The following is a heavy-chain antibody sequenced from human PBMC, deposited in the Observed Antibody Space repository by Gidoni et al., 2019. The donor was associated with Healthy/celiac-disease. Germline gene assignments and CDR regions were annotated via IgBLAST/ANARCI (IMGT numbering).Heavy chain of an antibody. CDR2: ISGSGGST. V-gene: IGHV3-23*01. Sequence: EVQLLESGGGLVQPGGSLRLSCAASGFTFSSYAMSWVRQAPGKGLEWVSAISGSGGSTYYADSVKGRFTISRDNSKNTLYLQMNSLRAEDTAVYYCAKDQGDIVVVGTDAFDIWGQGTMVTVSS. CDR1: GFTFSSYA. J-gene: IGHJ3*02. D-gene: IGHD2-15*01. CDR3: AKDQGDIVVVGTDAFDI.